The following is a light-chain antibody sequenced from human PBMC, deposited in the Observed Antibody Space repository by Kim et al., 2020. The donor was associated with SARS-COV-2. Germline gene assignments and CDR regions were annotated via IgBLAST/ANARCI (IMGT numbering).Light chain of an antibody. CDR1: QSISSY. J-gene: IGKJ1*01. V-gene: IGKV1-39*01. CDR3: T. Sequence: DIQMTQSPSSLSASVGDRVTITCRASQSISSYLNWYQQKPGKAPKLLIYAASSLQSGVPSRFSGSGSGTDFTLTISSLQPEDFATYYWTFGQGTKVDIK. CDR2: AAS.